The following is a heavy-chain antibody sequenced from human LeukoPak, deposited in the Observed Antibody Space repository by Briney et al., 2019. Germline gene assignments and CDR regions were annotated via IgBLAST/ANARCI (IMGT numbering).Heavy chain of an antibody. D-gene: IGHD3-16*01. V-gene: IGHV3-23*01. CDR1: GFTFSSYA. J-gene: IGHJ4*02. CDR2: ISGSGGST. Sequence: GGSLRLSCAASGFTFSSYAMSWVRQAPGKGLEWVSAISGSGGSTYYADSVKGRFTISRDNSKNTLYLQMNSLRAEDTAVYYCVAPRTPTWGTFDYWGQGTLVTVSS. CDR3: VAPRTPTWGTFDY.